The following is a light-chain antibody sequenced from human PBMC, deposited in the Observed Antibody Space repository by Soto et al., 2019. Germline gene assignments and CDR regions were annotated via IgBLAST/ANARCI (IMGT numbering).Light chain of an antibody. CDR2: GAS. V-gene: IGKV3-20*01. CDR1: QTVSNNY. CDR3: HHYGSSPPYT. J-gene: IGKJ2*01. Sequence: EIVLTQSPDTLSLSPGERATVSCRASQTVSNNYLAWYQQKPGQAPRLLLYGASTRPTGIPDRFSGSGSETDFTLTISRLEPEDFAVYYCHHYGSSPPYTFGQGTKLDIK.